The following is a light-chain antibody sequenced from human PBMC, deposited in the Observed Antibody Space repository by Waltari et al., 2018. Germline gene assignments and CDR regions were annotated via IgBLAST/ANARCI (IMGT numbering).Light chain of an antibody. Sequence: DTHMTQSPSSVSASVGDRVTITCRASQAIGRWLAWFQQKPGKAPRLLISGASSLQNGGPSRFSGDGSGTDFTLTISSLQPEDFGTYYCQQAQSLPLTFGGGTKVEIK. J-gene: IGKJ4*01. CDR1: QAIGRW. CDR2: GAS. V-gene: IGKV1-12*01. CDR3: QQAQSLPLT.